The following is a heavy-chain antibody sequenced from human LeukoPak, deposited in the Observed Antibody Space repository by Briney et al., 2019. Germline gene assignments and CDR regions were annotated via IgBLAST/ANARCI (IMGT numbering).Heavy chain of an antibody. D-gene: IGHD3-9*01. CDR1: GYTSTSYG. CDR3: ARGGTVYDILTGLDY. V-gene: IGHV1-18*01. CDR2: ISAYNGNT. Sequence: ASVKVSCKASGYTSTSYGISSVRQAPGQRLECMGWISAYNGNTNYAQTLQGRVTMTTDTSTSTAYMELRSLRSDDTAVYYCARGGTVYDILTGLDYWGQGTLVTVSS. J-gene: IGHJ4*02.